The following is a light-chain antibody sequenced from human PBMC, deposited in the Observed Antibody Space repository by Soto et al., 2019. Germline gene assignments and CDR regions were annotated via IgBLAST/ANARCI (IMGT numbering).Light chain of an antibody. CDR1: SSDVGSYDH. CDR2: EVS. J-gene: IGLJ1*01. CDR3: TSSTGSSTAYV. Sequence: QSVLTQPASVSGSPGQSITISCSGTSSDVGSYDHVAWYQQFPGKTPKLMIYEVSNRPSGVSSRFSGSKSGNTASLTISGLQAEAEGDYNRTSSTGSSTAYVFGSGTTLTVL. V-gene: IGLV2-14*01.